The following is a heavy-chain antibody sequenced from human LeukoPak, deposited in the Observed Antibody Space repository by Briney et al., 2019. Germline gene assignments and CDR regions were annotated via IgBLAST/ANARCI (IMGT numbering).Heavy chain of an antibody. CDR1: GFTFSPYS. CDR3: ARGFDDSSGYYRDY. D-gene: IGHD3-22*01. J-gene: IGHJ4*02. CDR2: ITGSSDTL. Sequence: GGSLRLSCAASGFTFSPYSMNWVRQAPGKGLEWVSYITGSSDTLYYADSVKGRFTISRDNSKNTLYLQMNSPKAEDTAVYYCARGFDDSSGYYRDYWGQGTLVTVSS. V-gene: IGHV3-48*01.